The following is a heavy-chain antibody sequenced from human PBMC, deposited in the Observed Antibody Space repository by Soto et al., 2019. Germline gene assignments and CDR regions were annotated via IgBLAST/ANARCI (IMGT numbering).Heavy chain of an antibody. CDR2: LFPGHSDT. CDR1: GYSFSNYW. V-gene: IGHV5-51*01. Sequence: GESLKISFQTSGYSFSNYWIGWVSQMPGKGLEWMGILFPGHSDTKYSPSFQGHVTISVAKSITTAYLLFTSLKASDTAIYFCARLPNLYSPYFDFWGQGTLVTVSS. CDR3: ARLPNLYSPYFDF. J-gene: IGHJ4*02. D-gene: IGHD1-26*01.